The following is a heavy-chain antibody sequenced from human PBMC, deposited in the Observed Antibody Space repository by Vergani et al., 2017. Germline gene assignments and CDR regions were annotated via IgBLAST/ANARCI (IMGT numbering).Heavy chain of an antibody. Sequence: QVQLVQSGAEVKKPGSSVKVSCKASGGTFSSYAISWVRQAPGQGLEWMGGIIPIFGTANYAQKFQGRVTITADESTSTAYMELSSLRSEDTAVYYCARGYTTYYYGSGSRPFDPWGQGTLVTVSS. CDR2: IIPIFGTA. D-gene: IGHD3-10*01. CDR3: ARGYTTYYYGSGSRPFDP. V-gene: IGHV1-69*01. CDR1: GGTFSSYA. J-gene: IGHJ5*02.